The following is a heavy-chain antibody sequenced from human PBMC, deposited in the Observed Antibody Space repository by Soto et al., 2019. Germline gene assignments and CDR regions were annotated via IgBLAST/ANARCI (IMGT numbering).Heavy chain of an antibody. V-gene: IGHV3-48*01. J-gene: IGHJ4*02. CDR1: GFTFSSYS. CDR2: ITSSSSTI. D-gene: IGHD5-12*01. CDR3: AGVRGYSGYVDY. Sequence: GGSLRLSCAASGFTFSSYSMNWVRQAPGKGLEWISYITSSSSTIHYADSVKGRFTVSRDNAKNSLYLQMNSLRAEDTAVYYCAGVRGYSGYVDYWGQGTLVTVSS.